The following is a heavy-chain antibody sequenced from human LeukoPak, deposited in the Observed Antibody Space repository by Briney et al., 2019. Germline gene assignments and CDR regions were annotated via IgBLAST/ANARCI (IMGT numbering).Heavy chain of an antibody. D-gene: IGHD3-22*01. V-gene: IGHV3-30*18. Sequence: GGSLRLSCAASGFTFSSYGMHWVRQAPGKGLEWVAVIPYDGSNKYYADSVKGRFTISRDNSKNTLYLQMNSLRAEDTAVYYCAKDGHYDSSGYYGVFDYWGQGTLVTVSS. CDR3: AKDGHYDSSGYYGVFDY. J-gene: IGHJ4*02. CDR1: GFTFSSYG. CDR2: IPYDGSNK.